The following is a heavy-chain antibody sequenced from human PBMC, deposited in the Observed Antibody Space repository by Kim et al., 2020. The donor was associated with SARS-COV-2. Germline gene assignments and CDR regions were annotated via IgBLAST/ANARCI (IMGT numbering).Heavy chain of an antibody. Sequence: SETLSLTCSVIGDSISGTNSYWGWIRQPPGKGLEWIGTTYYSGTTYYNPSLSSRVTISVDTSKNQFSLSLSSVTAADTAVYYCAKDNRDLVGVWFDPWGQGIRVIVSS. CDR1: GDSISGTNSY. CDR2: TYYSGTT. V-gene: IGHV4-39*07. D-gene: IGHD2-2*01. J-gene: IGHJ5*02. CDR3: AKDNRDLVGVWFDP.